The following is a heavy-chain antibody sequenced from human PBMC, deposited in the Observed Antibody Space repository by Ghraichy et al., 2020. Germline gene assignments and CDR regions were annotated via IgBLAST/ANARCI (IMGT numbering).Heavy chain of an antibody. V-gene: IGHV1-2*06. Sequence: ASVKVSCKASGYTFTGYYMHWVRQAPGQGLEWMGRINPNSGGTNYAQKFQGRVTMTRDTSISTAYMELSRLRSDDTAVYYCARDSPTLHRIVVVPAAIAYWGQGTLVTVSS. CDR3: ARDSPTLHRIVVVPAAIAY. D-gene: IGHD2-2*02. CDR1: GYTFTGYY. J-gene: IGHJ4*02. CDR2: INPNSGGT.